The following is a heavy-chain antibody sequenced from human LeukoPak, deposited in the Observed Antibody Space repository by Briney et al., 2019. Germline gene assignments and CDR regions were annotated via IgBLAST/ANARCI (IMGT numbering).Heavy chain of an antibody. CDR3: ARGRYYYDSSGYAYFDY. V-gene: IGHV4-34*01. CDR1: GGSFSGYY. Sequence: SETLSLTCAVYGGSFSGYYWSWIRQPPGKGLEWIGEINHSGSTNYNPSLKSRVTISVDTSKNQCSVKLRSVTAAATAVYYCARGRYYYDSSGYAYFDYWGQGTLVTVSS. J-gene: IGHJ4*02. D-gene: IGHD3-22*01. CDR2: INHSGST.